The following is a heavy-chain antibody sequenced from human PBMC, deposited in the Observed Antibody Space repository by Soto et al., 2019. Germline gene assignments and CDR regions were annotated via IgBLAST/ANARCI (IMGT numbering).Heavy chain of an antibody. J-gene: IGHJ6*03. CDR3: ARGWWEREGYVLAV. D-gene: IGHD1-26*01. V-gene: IGHV4-30-4*01. CDR2: IYYTGSA. CDR1: GSSISSGDYY. Sequence: SETLSLTCTVSGSSISSGDYYWSWIRQPPGKGLEWIGNIYYTGSAFYTPSLSSRVTMSIDTSRNQFSLTLSSVTAADTAVNYWARGWWEREGYVLAVWGKGT.